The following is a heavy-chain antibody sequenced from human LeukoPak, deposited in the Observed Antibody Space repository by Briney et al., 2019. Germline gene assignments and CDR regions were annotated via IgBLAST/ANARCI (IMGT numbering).Heavy chain of an antibody. D-gene: IGHD3-3*01. CDR2: IYHSGST. CDR3: ARDGRIRFPITNWFDP. Sequence: PSETLSLTCTVSGYSISSGYYWGWIRQPPGKGLEGIASIYHSGSTYYNPSLKSRVTISVDTSKNQVSLKLSSVTAADTAVYYCARDGRIRFPITNWFDPWGQGTLVTVSS. CDR1: GYSISSGYY. J-gene: IGHJ5*02. V-gene: IGHV4-38-2*02.